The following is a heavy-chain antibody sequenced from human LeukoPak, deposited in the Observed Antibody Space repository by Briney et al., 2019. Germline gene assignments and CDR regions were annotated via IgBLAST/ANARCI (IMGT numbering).Heavy chain of an antibody. CDR1: GGTFISYA. Sequence: SVKVSCKASGGTFISYAISWVRQAPGQGLEWMGGIIPIFGTANYAQKFQGRVTITADESTSTAYMELSSLRSEDTAVYYCAREFGYCSSTSCYHNWFDPWGQGTLVTVSS. CDR3: AREFGYCSSTSCYHNWFDP. V-gene: IGHV1-69*13. CDR2: IIPIFGTA. J-gene: IGHJ5*02. D-gene: IGHD2-2*01.